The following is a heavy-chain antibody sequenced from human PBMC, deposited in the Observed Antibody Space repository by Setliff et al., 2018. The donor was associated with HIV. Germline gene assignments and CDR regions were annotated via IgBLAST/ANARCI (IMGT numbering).Heavy chain of an antibody. CDR1: GGSFSGYY. D-gene: IGHD6-19*01. J-gene: IGHJ6*03. CDR2: INHRGST. V-gene: IGHV4-34*01. CDR3: ARDGPISSGWVVYYYYMDV. Sequence: SETLSLTCAVYGGSFSGYYWSWIRQPPGKGLEWIGEINHRGSTNYNPSLESRVTISVDTSKNQFSLRAEDTAVYYCARDGPISSGWVVYYYYMDVWGKGTTVTVSS.